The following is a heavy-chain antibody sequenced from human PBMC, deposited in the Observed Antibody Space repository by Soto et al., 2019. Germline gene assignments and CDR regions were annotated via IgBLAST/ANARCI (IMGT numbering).Heavy chain of an antibody. D-gene: IGHD6-13*01. CDR3: ARVVGYSSSWTNNYYYYMDV. J-gene: IGHJ6*03. CDR1: GFTFSSYW. V-gene: IGHV3-7*01. CDR2: IKQDGSEK. Sequence: GGSLRLSCAASGFTFSSYWMSWVRQAPGKGLEWVANIKQDGSEKYYVDSVKGRFTISRDNAKNSLYLQMNSLRAEDTAVYYCARVVGYSSSWTNNYYYYMDVWGKGTTVTVSS.